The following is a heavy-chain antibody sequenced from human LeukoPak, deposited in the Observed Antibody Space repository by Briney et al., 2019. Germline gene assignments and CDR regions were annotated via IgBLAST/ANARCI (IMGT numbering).Heavy chain of an antibody. CDR2: IHIYRGNT. V-gene: IGHV1-18*04. D-gene: IGHD6-13*01. CDR3: ARDVGITVADSFDP. J-gene: IGHJ5*02. CDR1: GYTFSGYY. Sequence: ASMKVSCKASGYTFSGYYLHWVRQAPGQGLEWMGWIHIYRGNTNYAQKFQVRVTMTTDTSTSTVYMEVRGLRSEDTAMYYCARDVGITVADSFDPWGQGTLVTVSS.